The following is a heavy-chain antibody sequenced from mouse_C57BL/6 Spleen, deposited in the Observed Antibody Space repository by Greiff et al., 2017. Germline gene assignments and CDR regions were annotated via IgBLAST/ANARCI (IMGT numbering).Heavy chain of an antibody. V-gene: IGHV5-9-1*02. CDR3: TRNKPRTNGYGDY. J-gene: IGHJ4*01. D-gene: IGHD6-1*01. Sequence: EVQLVESGEGLVKPGGSLKLSCAASGFTFSSYAMSWVRQTPEKRLEWVADISSGGDYIYYADTVKGRFTIYRDNDRNTLYLQMSSLQSEQPAMSYQTRNKPRTNGYGDYCGRGTSVTVSS. CDR2: ISSGGDYI. CDR1: GFTFSSYA.